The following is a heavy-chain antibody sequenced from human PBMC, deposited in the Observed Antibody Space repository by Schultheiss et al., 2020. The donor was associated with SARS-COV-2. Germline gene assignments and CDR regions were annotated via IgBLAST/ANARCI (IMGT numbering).Heavy chain of an antibody. J-gene: IGHJ6*02. CDR2: IYTSGST. CDR1: GGSISSGSYY. Sequence: SETLSLTCTVSGGSISSGSYYWSWIRQPAGKGLEWIGRIYTSGSTNYNPSLKSRVTMSVDTSKNQFSLKLSSVTAADTAVYYCARDIGGSYYPSYYYYGMDVWGQGTTVTVSS. CDR3: ARDIGGSYYPSYYYYGMDV. V-gene: IGHV4-61*02. D-gene: IGHD1-26*01.